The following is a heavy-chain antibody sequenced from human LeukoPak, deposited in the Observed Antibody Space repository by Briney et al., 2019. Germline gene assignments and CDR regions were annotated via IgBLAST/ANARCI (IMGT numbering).Heavy chain of an antibody. CDR2: ISASGGST. Sequence: TGGSLRLSCAASGFTFSDYTMYWVRQGPGKGLEWVSGISASGGSTYYTDSLKGRLTISRDNSKNTLFLQMNSLRAEDTAIYYCAKGLERESRLECWGQGTLVTVSS. D-gene: IGHD1-1*01. J-gene: IGHJ4*02. CDR3: AKGLERESRLEC. V-gene: IGHV3-23*01. CDR1: GFTFSDYT.